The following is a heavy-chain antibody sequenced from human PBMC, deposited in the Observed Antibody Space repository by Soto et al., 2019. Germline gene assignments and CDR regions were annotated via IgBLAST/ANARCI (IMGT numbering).Heavy chain of an antibody. D-gene: IGHD2-2*01. V-gene: IGHV3-9*01. J-gene: IGHJ6*02. CDR1: GFTFDDYA. CDR2: ISWNSGSI. Sequence: EVPLVESGGGLVQPGRSLRLSCAASGFTFDDYAMHWVRQAPGKGLEWVSGISWNSGSIGYADSVKGRFTISRDNAKNSLDLKMNRLRAEDTALYYCAKTQHELLVPAAPYGMEVWGQGPAVTVSS. CDR3: AKTQHELLVPAAPYGMEV.